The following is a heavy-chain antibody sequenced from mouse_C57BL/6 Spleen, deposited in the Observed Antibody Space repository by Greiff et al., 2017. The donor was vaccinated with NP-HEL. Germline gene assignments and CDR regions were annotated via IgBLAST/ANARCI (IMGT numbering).Heavy chain of an antibody. Sequence: VKLMESGAELVKPGASVKISCKASGYAFSSYWMNWVKQRPGKGLEWIGQIYPGDGDTNYNGKFKGKATLTADKSSSTAYMQLSSLTSEDSAVYFCARWIYDGYLRRAMDYWGQGTSVTVSS. D-gene: IGHD2-3*01. J-gene: IGHJ4*01. CDR1: GYAFSSYW. V-gene: IGHV1-80*01. CDR2: IYPGDGDT. CDR3: ARWIYDGYLRRAMDY.